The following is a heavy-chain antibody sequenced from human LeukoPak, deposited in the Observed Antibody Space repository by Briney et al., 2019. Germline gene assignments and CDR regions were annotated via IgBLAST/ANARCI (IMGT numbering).Heavy chain of an antibody. CDR3: AREWLSSGDSHYSH. V-gene: IGHV1-3*01. J-gene: IGHJ4*02. CDR1: GYTFTNYA. CDR2: VNSGNANT. D-gene: IGHD2-15*01. Sequence: ASVKVSCKASGYTFTNYAIHWVRQAPGQRPEWMAWVNSGNANTKYSQEFQGRVAVTRDTSASTAYMELSSLRSDDTAIYYCAREWLSSGDSHYSHWGQGTLVTVSS.